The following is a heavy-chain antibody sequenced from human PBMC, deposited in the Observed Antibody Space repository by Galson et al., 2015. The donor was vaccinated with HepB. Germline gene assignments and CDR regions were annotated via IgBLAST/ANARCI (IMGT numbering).Heavy chain of an antibody. D-gene: IGHD3-10*02. CDR3: AKARGKGGFMFVVAVLDY. V-gene: IGHV3-23*01. CDR2: ISGSGGST. CDR1: GFTFSSYA. J-gene: IGHJ4*02. Sequence: SLRLSCAASGFTFSSYAMSWVRQAPGKGLEWVPAISGSGGSTYYADSVKGRFTISRDNSKNTLYLQMNSLRAEDTAVYYCAKARGKGGFMFVVAVLDYWGQGTLVTVSS.